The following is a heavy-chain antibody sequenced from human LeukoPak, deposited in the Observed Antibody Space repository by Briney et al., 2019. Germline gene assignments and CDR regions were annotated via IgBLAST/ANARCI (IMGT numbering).Heavy chain of an antibody. D-gene: IGHD3-3*01. CDR2: ISAYNGNT. CDR1: GYTFTSYG. J-gene: IGHJ6*02. CDR3: ARDGLEWLFRAYYYYGMDV. Sequence: ASVKVSCKASGYTFTSYGISWVRQAPGQGLEWMGWISAYNGNTNYAQKLQGRVTMTTDTSTSTAYMELRSLRSDDTAVYYCARDGLEWLFRAYYYYGMDVWGQGTTVTVSS. V-gene: IGHV1-18*01.